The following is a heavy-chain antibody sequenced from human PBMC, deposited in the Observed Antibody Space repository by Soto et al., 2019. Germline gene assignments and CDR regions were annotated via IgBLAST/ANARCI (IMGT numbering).Heavy chain of an antibody. CDR3: ARFYYGSGSPWFDP. CDR2: ISSSSSYI. Sequence: PGGSLRFSCAASGFTFSSYSMNWVRQAPGKGLEWVSSISSSSSYIYYADSVKSRFTISRDNAKNSLYLQMNSLRAEDTAVYYCARFYYGSGSPWFDPWGQGTLVTVSS. J-gene: IGHJ5*02. D-gene: IGHD3-10*01. V-gene: IGHV3-21*01. CDR1: GFTFSSYS.